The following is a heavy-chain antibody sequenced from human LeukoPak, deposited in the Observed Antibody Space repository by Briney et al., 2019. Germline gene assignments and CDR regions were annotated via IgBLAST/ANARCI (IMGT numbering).Heavy chain of an antibody. J-gene: IGHJ4*02. D-gene: IGHD2-15*01. CDR3: AKDVDCSGGSCDPLSYFDY. CDR1: GFTFSSYA. V-gene: IGHV3-23*01. Sequence: GGSLRLSCAASGFTFSSYAMSWVRQAPGKGLEWVSAISGSGGSTYYADSVKGRFTISRDNSKNTLYLQMNSLRAEDTAVYYCAKDVDCSGGSCDPLSYFDYWGQGTLVTVSS. CDR2: ISGSGGST.